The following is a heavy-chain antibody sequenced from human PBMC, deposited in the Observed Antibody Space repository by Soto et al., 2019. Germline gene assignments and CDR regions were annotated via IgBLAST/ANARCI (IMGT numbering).Heavy chain of an antibody. V-gene: IGHV3-48*02. CDR3: ARESRFLEWLSLNWFDP. CDR2: ISSSSSTI. D-gene: IGHD3-3*01. Sequence: GSLRLSCAASGFTFSSYSMNWVRQAPGKGLEWVSYISSSSSTIYYADSVKGRFTISRDNAKNSLYLQMNSLRDEDTVVYYCARESRFLEWLSLNWFDPWGQGTLVTVS. CDR1: GFTFSSYS. J-gene: IGHJ5*02.